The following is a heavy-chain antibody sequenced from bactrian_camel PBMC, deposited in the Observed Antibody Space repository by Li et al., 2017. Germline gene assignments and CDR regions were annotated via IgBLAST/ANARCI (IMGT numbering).Heavy chain of an antibody. CDR1: GYMYSLYC. J-gene: IGHJ7*01. V-gene: IGHV3S53*01. D-gene: IGHD1*01. CDR2: IDGDGST. Sequence: HVQLVESGGGSVQAGGSLRLSCSVSGYMYSLYCVGWFRQHPGKEREGVATIDGDGSTVYADSVADRFTISRDNAKNTVYLQMDSLRPEDTAMYYCASGPWGYCTRTKWEGGMNNWGKGTQVTVS.